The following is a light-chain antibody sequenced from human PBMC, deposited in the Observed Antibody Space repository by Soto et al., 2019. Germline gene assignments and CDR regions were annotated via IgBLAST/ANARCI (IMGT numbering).Light chain of an antibody. Sequence: QSVLTQPASVSGSPGQSITISCTGTRSDVGSYNLVSWYQQHPGKAPKLMIYEGSKRPSGVSNRFSGSKSGNTASLTISGRQAEDEADYYCCSYAGSSTVVFGTGTKLTVL. CDR1: RSDVGSYNL. J-gene: IGLJ1*01. V-gene: IGLV2-23*01. CDR2: EGS. CDR3: CSYAGSSTVV.